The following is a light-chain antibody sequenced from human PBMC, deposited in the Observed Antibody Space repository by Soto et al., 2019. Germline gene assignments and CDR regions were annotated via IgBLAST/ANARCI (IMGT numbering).Light chain of an antibody. V-gene: IGLV3-21*04. CDR2: YDS. J-gene: IGLJ3*02. CDR1: NIGSKS. CDR3: QVWDSSSGV. Sequence: SYELTQPPSVSVAPGKTARITCGGNNIGSKSVHWYQQKPGQAPVLVIYYDSDRPSGIPERFSGSNSGNTATLTISRVGAGDEADYYCQVWDSSSGVFGGGTKLTVL.